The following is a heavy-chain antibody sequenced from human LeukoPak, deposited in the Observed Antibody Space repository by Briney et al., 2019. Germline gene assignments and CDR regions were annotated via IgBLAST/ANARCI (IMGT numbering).Heavy chain of an antibody. J-gene: IGHJ4*02. D-gene: IGHD3-10*01. CDR2: IKSIGDGGAT. V-gene: IGHV3-15*01. Sequence: PGGSLRLSCVASGLTFTNAWMTWVRQAPGKGLEWVGRIKSIGDGGATNYAAPVKGRFTISRDDSKNTLYLQMSSLKTEDTAVYYCTTDVGLTMIRGVIVYWGQGALVTVSS. CDR1: GLTFTNAW. CDR3: TTDVGLTMIRGVIVY.